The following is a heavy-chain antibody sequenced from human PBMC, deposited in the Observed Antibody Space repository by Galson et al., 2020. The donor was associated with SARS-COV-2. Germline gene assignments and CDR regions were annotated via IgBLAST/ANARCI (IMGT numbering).Heavy chain of an antibody. D-gene: IGHD3-3*01. V-gene: IGHV1-3*01. CDR2: INAGNGNT. CDR3: ARDWAYDFWSGYFDL. CDR1: GYTLTSYA. Sequence: ASVKVSCKASGYTLTSYAMHWVRQAPGQRLEWMGWINAGNGNTKYSQKFQGRVTITRDTSASTAYMDLSSLRSEDTAVYYCARDWAYDFWSGYFDLWGRGTLVTVSS. J-gene: IGHJ2*01.